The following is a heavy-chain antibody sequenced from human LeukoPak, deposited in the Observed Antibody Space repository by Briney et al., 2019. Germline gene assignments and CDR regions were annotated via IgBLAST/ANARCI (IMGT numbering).Heavy chain of an antibody. Sequence: GGSLRLSCAVSVFPFSIFSMNWVRQAPGKGLEWVSSISSSSSFIYYADSVKGRFTISRDKAKNSLYLQMNSLRAEDTAVYYCARGYSSSWYEHFQHWGQGTLVTVSS. V-gene: IGHV3-21*01. CDR1: VFPFSIFS. CDR3: ARGYSSSWYEHFQH. CDR2: ISSSSSFI. J-gene: IGHJ1*01. D-gene: IGHD6-13*01.